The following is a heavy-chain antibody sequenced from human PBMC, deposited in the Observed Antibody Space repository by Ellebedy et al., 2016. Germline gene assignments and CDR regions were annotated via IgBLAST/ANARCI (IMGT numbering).Heavy chain of an antibody. CDR2: VYHSGST. V-gene: IGHV4-38-2*02. CDR3: VTLTIPGGSDY. CDR1: AYSISSGNY. Sequence: SETLSLXXTVSAYSISSGNYWAWIRQPPGKGLEWIGTVYHSGSTFYNPFLKSRVTISVDTSKNRFSLKVTSETAADTAIYYCVTLTIPGGSDYWGQGILVTVSS. J-gene: IGHJ4*02. D-gene: IGHD3-16*01.